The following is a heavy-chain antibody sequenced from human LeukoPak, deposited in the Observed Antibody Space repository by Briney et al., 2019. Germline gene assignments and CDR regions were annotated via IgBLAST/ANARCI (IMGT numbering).Heavy chain of an antibody. D-gene: IGHD2-8*01. V-gene: IGHV1-3*01. J-gene: IGHJ4*02. Sequence: ASVKVSCKASGNTFTSYAMHWVRQAPGQRLEWMGWINAGNGNTKYSQKFQGRVTITRDTSASTAYMELSSLRSEDTAVYYCARSLRLYYSYCYWGQGALVTVSS. CDR3: ARSLRLYYSYCY. CDR2: INAGNGNT. CDR1: GNTFTSYA.